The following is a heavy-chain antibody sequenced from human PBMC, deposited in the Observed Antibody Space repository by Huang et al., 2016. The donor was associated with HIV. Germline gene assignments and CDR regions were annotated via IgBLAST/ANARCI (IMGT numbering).Heavy chain of an antibody. Sequence: VQLVQSGAEVKRPGTSVKISCKASGGSFNSLAFNWVRPAPGQGLQYMGGSCPLFSVTNYAEKFRGRLSISADKSTSTVFMELRGLTSEDTAIFFCAREGQTWYGKPIAAFEIWGQGTSVIVSP. D-gene: IGHD6-13*01. CDR3: AREGQTWYGKPIAAFEI. CDR2: SCPLFSVT. V-gene: IGHV1-69*10. CDR1: GGSFNSLA. J-gene: IGHJ3*02.